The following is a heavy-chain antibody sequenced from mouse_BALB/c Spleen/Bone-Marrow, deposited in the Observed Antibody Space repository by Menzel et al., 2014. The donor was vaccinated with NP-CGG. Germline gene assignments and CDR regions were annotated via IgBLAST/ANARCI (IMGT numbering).Heavy chain of an antibody. D-gene: IGHD2-14*01. CDR3: TIYYRSFAY. CDR1: GYTFTSYW. Sequence: SGAELVKPGASVKMSCKASGYTFTSYWMHWVKQKTGQGLEWIGVIDPSDSYTSYNQKFKGKATLTVDTSSSTAYMQLCSLTSEDSAVYYCTIYYRSFAYWGQGTLVTVSA. J-gene: IGHJ3*01. V-gene: IGHV1S127*01. CDR2: IDPSDSYT.